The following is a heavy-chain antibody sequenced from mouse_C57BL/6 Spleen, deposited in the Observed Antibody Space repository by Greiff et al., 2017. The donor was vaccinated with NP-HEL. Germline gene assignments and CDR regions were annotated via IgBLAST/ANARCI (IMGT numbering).Heavy chain of an antibody. CDR3: ATEDDGRYYYAMDY. V-gene: IGHV1-4*01. D-gene: IGHD2-3*01. CDR1: GYTFTSYT. Sequence: QVQLQQSGAELARPGASVKMSCKASGYTFTSYTMHWVKQRPGQGLEWIGYINPSSGYTKYNQKFKDKATLTADKSSSTAYMQLSSLTSEDSAVYYCATEDDGRYYYAMDYWGQGTSVTVSS. J-gene: IGHJ4*01. CDR2: INPSSGYT.